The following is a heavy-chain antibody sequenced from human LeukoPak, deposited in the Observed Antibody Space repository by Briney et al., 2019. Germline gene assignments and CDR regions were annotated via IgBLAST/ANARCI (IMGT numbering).Heavy chain of an antibody. D-gene: IGHD6-13*01. J-gene: IGHJ6*03. V-gene: IGHV1-2*02. Sequence: GASVKVSCKASGYTFTGYYMHWVRQAPGQGLEWMGWINPNSGGTNYAQKFQGRVTMTRDTSISTAYMELSRLRSDDTAVYYCARDLRLAAADSFYYYYYYMDVWGEGTTVTISS. CDR2: INPNSGGT. CDR3: ARDLRLAAADSFYYYYYYMDV. CDR1: GYTFTGYY.